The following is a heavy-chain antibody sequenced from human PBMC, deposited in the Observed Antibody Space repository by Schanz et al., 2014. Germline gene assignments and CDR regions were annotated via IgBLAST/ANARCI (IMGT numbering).Heavy chain of an antibody. CDR3: ARAGYDADNWFDP. D-gene: IGHD2-2*01. J-gene: IGHJ5*02. CDR2: ISSSSSTR. V-gene: IGHV3-48*01. Sequence: EEQLVESGGGLVQPGGSLRLSCAASGFTFSSYSMNWVRQAPGKGLEWVSYISSSSSTRYYADSVKGRFTISRDNAKNSLFLQMNSLRAEDTAVYYCARAGYDADNWFDPWGQGTLVTVSS. CDR1: GFTFSSYS.